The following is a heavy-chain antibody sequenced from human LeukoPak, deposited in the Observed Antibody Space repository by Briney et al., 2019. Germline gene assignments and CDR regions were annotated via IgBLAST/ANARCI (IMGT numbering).Heavy chain of an antibody. CDR2: IYDSGST. D-gene: IGHD5-12*01. CDR1: GGSIRSYH. Sequence: SETLSLTCTVSGGSIRSYHWSWIRQPPGKRLEWIGYIYDSGSTNYNPSLKSRVTISVDTSKNQFSLKLSSVTAADTAVYYCARDGYSGNDGLWGQGTLVTVSS. V-gene: IGHV4-59*12. CDR3: ARDGYSGNDGL. J-gene: IGHJ4*02.